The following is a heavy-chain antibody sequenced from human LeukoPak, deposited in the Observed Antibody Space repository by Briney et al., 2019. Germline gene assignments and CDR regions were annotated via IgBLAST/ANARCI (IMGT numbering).Heavy chain of an antibody. D-gene: IGHD3-10*01. J-gene: IGHJ4*02. CDR2: IKHDGREE. Sequence: GGSLRLSCAASGFTFSSYWMSWVRQAPGKGLEWVANIKHDGREEIYVDSVKGRFTISRDNAKKSLYLQMNSLRADDTAVYYCARIWQFESGDYYFDYWGQGTLVTVSS. CDR1: GFTFSSYW. V-gene: IGHV3-7*01. CDR3: ARIWQFESGDYYFDY.